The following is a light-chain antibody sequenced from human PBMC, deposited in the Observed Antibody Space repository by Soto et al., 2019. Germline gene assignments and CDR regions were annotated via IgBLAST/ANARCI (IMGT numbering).Light chain of an antibody. Sequence: DLQMTQSPSSVSASVGDRVTITCRASQGISSWLAWYQQKPGKAPKLLIYAASTLQSGVPSRFSGIGSRTYFTLTISSLQPEDLAPYYCQQTISFPLTFGGGTKVEIK. CDR1: QGISSW. CDR2: AAS. CDR3: QQTISFPLT. J-gene: IGKJ4*02. V-gene: IGKV1-12*01.